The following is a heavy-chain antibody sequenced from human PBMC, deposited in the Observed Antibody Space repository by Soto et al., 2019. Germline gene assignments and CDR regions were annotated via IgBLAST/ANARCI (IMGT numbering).Heavy chain of an antibody. D-gene: IGHD5-18*01. J-gene: IGHJ4*02. CDR3: ARGSKAAMVTGDSYFDY. Sequence: PXETLSLTCSVYGVSFSGYYWSWIRQPPGKGLEWIGEINHSGSTNYNPSLKSRVTISLDTSKNQFSLKLSSVTAADTAVYYCARGSKAAMVTGDSYFDYWGQGTLVTVYS. CDR1: GVSFSGYY. CDR2: INHSGST. V-gene: IGHV4-34*01.